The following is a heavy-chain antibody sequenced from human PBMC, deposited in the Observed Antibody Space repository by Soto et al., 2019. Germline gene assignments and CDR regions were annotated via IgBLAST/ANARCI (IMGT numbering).Heavy chain of an antibody. J-gene: IGHJ5*02. V-gene: IGHV1-46*01. Sequence: GXSVKVSCKASVYTFTSYYMHWVRQAPGQGLEWMGIINPSGGSTSYAQKFQGRVTMTRDTSTSTVYMELSSLRSEDTAVYYCARDTVVVPAAILYNWFDHWGQGTLVTVSS. CDR1: VYTFTSYY. CDR3: ARDTVVVPAAILYNWFDH. CDR2: INPSGGST. D-gene: IGHD2-2*02.